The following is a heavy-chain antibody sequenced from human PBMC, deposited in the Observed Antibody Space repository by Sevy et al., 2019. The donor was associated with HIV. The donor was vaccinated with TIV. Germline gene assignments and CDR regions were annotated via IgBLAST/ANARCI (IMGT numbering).Heavy chain of an antibody. Sequence: GGSLRLSCAASGFIFSNAWMNWVRQAPGKGLEWVGRIKSETDGGTTDYAAPLKGRFTISRDDSENTLYLQMNSLKTEDTAVYYCTTDAGDPWGQGTLVTVSS. CDR3: TTDAGDP. CDR2: IKSETDGGTT. CDR1: GFIFSNAW. V-gene: IGHV3-15*07. J-gene: IGHJ5*02.